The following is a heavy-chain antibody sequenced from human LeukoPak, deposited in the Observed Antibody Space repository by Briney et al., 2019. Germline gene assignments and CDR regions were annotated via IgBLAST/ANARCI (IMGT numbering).Heavy chain of an antibody. CDR3: AAEETVDCSSTSCYPP. CDR2: IVVGSGYT. Sequence: ASVTVSFTASGFTFTNSAVQWVRQARGQRLEWIGWIVVGSGYTNYAQKFQERVTITRDMSTSTAYMELTSLRSEDTAVYYCAAEETVDCSSTSCYPPWGQGTLVTVSS. J-gene: IGHJ5*02. CDR1: GFTFTNSA. V-gene: IGHV1-58*01. D-gene: IGHD2-2*01.